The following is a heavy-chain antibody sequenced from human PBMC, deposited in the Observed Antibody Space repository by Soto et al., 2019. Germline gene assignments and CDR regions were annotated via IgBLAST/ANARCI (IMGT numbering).Heavy chain of an antibody. D-gene: IGHD6-13*01. Sequence: ASVKVSCKASGYTFTSYDINWVRQATGQGLEWMGWMNPNSGNTGYAQKFQGRVTMTRNTSISTAYMELSSLRSEDTAVYYCAREYSSSWYSWFDPWGQGTLVTVSS. V-gene: IGHV1-8*01. CDR3: AREYSSSWYSWFDP. CDR2: MNPNSGNT. CDR1: GYTFTSYD. J-gene: IGHJ5*02.